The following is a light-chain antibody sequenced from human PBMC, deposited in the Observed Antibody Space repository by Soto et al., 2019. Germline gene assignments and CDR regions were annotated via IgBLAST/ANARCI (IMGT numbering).Light chain of an antibody. Sequence: ELVLTQSPGTLSLSPGERATLSCRASQSVNSNYLTWYQQKPGQAPRLLIYGASSRATGIPDRFSGSGSGSDFTLTISRLEPEAFAVYYCQQYGSSPLTFGGGTKVEIK. CDR2: GAS. J-gene: IGKJ4*01. V-gene: IGKV3-20*01. CDR1: QSVNSNY. CDR3: QQYGSSPLT.